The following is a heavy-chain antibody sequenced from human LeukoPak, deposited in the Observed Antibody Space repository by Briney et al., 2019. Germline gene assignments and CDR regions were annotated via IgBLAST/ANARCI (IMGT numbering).Heavy chain of an antibody. J-gene: IGHJ4*02. Sequence: GGSLRLSCAASGFTFSSYGMSWVRQAPGKGLEWVSAISGSGGSTYYADSVKGRFTISRDNSKNTLYLQMNSLRAEDTAVYYCAKAKESRENYFDYWGQGTLVTVSS. V-gene: IGHV3-23*01. CDR1: GFTFSSYG. CDR2: ISGSGGST. D-gene: IGHD1-26*01. CDR3: AKAKESRENYFDY.